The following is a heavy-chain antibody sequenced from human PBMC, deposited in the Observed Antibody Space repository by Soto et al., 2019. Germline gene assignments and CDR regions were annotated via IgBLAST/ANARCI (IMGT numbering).Heavy chain of an antibody. V-gene: IGHV4-34*01. CDR2: INHSGST. CDR1: GGSFSGYY. CDR3: ARIAAATPRSSSFRIWFDP. D-gene: IGHD6-6*01. Sequence: QLPETLSLPCAVYGGSFSGYYWSWIRQPPGKGLEWIGEINHSGSTNYNPSLKSRVTISVDTSKNQFSLKLSPVTAADTAVYYCARIAAATPRSSSFRIWFDPWGQGTLVTVSS. J-gene: IGHJ5*02.